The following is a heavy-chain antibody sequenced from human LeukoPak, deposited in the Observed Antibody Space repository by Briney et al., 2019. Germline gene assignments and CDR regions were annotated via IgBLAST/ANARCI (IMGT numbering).Heavy chain of an antibody. V-gene: IGHV4-30-4*01. CDR2: IYYSGST. Sequence: PSQTLSLTCTVSGGSISSGDYRWSWIRQPPGKGLEWIGYIYYSGSTYYNPSLKSRVTISIDTSKNQISLKLSSVTAADTAVYYCARDSRKAPYYYYGMDVWGQGTTVTVSS. CDR1: GGSISSGDYR. J-gene: IGHJ6*02. CDR3: ARDSRKAPYYYYGMDV.